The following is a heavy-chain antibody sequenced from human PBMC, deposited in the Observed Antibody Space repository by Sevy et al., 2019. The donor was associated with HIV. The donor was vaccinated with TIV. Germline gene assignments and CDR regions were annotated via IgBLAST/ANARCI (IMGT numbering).Heavy chain of an antibody. CDR3: ARSYXDSSGYLDPXLYFDX. D-gene: IGHD3-22*01. CDR1: GXXVSSXX. CDR2: IYSGGST. V-gene: IGHV3-53*01. Sequence: GGSLRLSCAAXGXXVSSXXMSWVRQAPGKGLEWVSVIYSGGSTYYADSVKGRFTISRDNSKNTLYLHMSSLRAEDTAVYYCARSYXDSSGYLDPXLYFDXWGQGTLVTVSS. J-gene: IGHJ4*02.